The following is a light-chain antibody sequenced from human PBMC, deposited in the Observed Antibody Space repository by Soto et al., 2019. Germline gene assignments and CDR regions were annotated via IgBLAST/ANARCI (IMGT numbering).Light chain of an antibody. J-gene: IGKJ1*01. CDR2: GAS. V-gene: IGKV3-20*01. CDR1: QSVSSSY. CDR3: QQYGSSLPWT. Sequence: EIVLTQSPGTLSLSPGERATLSCRASQSVSSSYLAWYPQKPGQAPRLLIYGASSRATGIPDRFSGSGSGTDFTLTISRLEPEDFAVYYCQQYGSSLPWTFGQGTKVEIK.